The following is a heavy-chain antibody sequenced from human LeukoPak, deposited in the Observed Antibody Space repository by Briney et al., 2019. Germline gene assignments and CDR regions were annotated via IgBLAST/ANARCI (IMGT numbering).Heavy chain of an antibody. V-gene: IGHV3-21*01. CDR1: GFSFSNYY. D-gene: IGHD6-6*01. CDR3: ARAPYSSSSLDYYMDV. Sequence: GGSLRLSCKASGFSFSNYYMNWVRQAPGKGLEWVSSISSSSSYIYYADSVKGRFTISRDNAKNSLYLQMNSLRAEDTAVYYCARAPYSSSSLDYYMDVWGKGTTVTVSS. J-gene: IGHJ6*03. CDR2: ISSSSSYI.